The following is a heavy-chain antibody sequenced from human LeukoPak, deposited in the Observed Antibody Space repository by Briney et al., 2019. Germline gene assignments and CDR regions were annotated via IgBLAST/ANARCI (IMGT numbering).Heavy chain of an antibody. V-gene: IGHV1-18*01. Sequence: ASVKASCKASGYTFTSYGISWVRQAPGQGLEWMGWISAYNGNTNYAQKLQGRVTMTPDTSTSTAYMELRSLRSDDTAVYYCARGRPRIAVAGTNFDYWGQGTLVTVSS. CDR2: ISAYNGNT. CDR1: GYTFTSYG. CDR3: ARGRPRIAVAGTNFDY. D-gene: IGHD6-19*01. J-gene: IGHJ4*02.